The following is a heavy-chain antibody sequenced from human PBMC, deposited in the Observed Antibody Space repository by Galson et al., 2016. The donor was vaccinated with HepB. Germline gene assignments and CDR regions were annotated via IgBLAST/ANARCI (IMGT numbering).Heavy chain of an antibody. CDR3: ATRLRAPAN. D-gene: IGHD1-1*01. J-gene: IGHJ4*02. Sequence: GSLRLSCAASGFTFSTYAMSWVRQAPGKGLEWVSGISGSSEAIYYADSVKSRFTIPRDNSKNALYLQMNSLRAEDPAVYYCATRLRAPANGGQGAQVTVSS. V-gene: IGHV3-23*01. CDR2: ISGSSEAI. CDR1: GFTFSTYA.